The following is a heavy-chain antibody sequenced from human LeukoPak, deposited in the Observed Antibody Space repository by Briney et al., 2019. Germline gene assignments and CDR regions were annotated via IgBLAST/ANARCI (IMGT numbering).Heavy chain of an antibody. V-gene: IGHV3-23*01. CDR3: ARERYYYDSSGYGTHAFDI. Sequence: GGSLRLSCAGSGFPFSSHGMNWVRQAPGKGLEWVSGISPGGGPTYYADSVRGRFTISRDDSKNTLYLQMNSLRAEDTAVYYCARERYYYDSSGYGTHAFDIWGQGTMVTVSS. CDR1: GFPFSSHG. J-gene: IGHJ3*02. D-gene: IGHD3-22*01. CDR2: ISPGGGPT.